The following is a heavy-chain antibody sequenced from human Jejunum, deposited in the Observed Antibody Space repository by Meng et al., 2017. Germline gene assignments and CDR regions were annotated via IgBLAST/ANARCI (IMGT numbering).Heavy chain of an antibody. J-gene: IGHJ3*02. V-gene: IGHV3-48*03. CDR1: GFSFSAYG. CDR2: ISSGGRTM. Sequence: GESLKISCAASGFSFSAYGMNWVRQGPGKGLEWISHISSGGRTMYYADSVKGRFTVSRDDAKSSLSLQMNNLRAEDTAVYYCRGWLSTFDIWGQGTMVTVSS. D-gene: IGHD3-22*01. CDR3: RGWLSTFDI.